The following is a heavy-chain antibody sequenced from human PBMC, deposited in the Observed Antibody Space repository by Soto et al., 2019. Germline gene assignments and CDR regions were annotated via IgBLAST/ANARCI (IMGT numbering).Heavy chain of an antibody. J-gene: IGHJ4*02. V-gene: IGHV4-31*03. CDR1: GGSISSGGYY. D-gene: IGHD3-10*01. CDR2: IYYSGGT. CDR3: ARESGMVRGVSNRGYFDY. Sequence: SETLSLTCTVSGGSISSGGYYWSWIRQHPGKGLEWIGYIYYSGGTYYNPSLKSRVTISVDTSKNQFSLKLSSVTAADTAVYYCARESGMVRGVSNRGYFDYWGQGTLVTVSS.